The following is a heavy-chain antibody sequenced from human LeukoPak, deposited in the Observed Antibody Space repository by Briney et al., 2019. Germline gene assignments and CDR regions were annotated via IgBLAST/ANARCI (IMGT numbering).Heavy chain of an antibody. J-gene: IGHJ2*01. CDR3: AKDYCGGDCYSGWYFDL. Sequence: GGSLRLSCAASGFTFDDYAMHWVRQAPGKGLEWVSCISYNSDTITYADTVKGRFTISRDNAKNSLCLQMNSLRAEDTALYYCAKDYCGGDCYSGWYFDLWGRGTLVTVSS. V-gene: IGHV3-9*01. CDR2: ISYNSDTI. D-gene: IGHD2-21*02. CDR1: GFTFDDYA.